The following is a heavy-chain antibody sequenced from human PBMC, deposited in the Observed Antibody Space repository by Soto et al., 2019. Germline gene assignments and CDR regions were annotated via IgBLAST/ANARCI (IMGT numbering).Heavy chain of an antibody. CDR1: GFTFSSYA. CDR2: ISYDGSNK. D-gene: IGHD6-19*01. CDR3: AIEVSGYSSGWLRQFDY. V-gene: IGHV3-30-3*01. Sequence: QVQLVESGGGVVQPARSLRLSCAASGFTFSSYAMHWVRQAPGKGLEWVAVISYDGSNKYYADSVKGRFTITRDNTKNPVYLQMNSLRAEDTAVSYCAIEVSGYSSGWLRQFDYWRQGTPGTFSA. J-gene: IGHJ4*02.